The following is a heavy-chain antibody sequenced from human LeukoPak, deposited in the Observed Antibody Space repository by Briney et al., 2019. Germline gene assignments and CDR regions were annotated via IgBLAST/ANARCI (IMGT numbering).Heavy chain of an antibody. J-gene: IGHJ4*02. Sequence: GGSLRLSCAAPGFTFESYWMSWVRQAPGKGLEWVANIKQDGSEKYYVDSVKGRFTISRDNAKTVYLQMTSLRVEDTAVYYCARDYWNDYWGQGTLVTVSS. CDR2: IKQDGSEK. CDR1: GFTFESYW. V-gene: IGHV3-7*05. CDR3: ARDYWNDY. D-gene: IGHD1-1*01.